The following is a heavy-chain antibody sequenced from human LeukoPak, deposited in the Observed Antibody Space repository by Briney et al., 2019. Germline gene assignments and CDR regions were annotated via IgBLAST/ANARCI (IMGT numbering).Heavy chain of an antibody. D-gene: IGHD1-1*01. J-gene: IGHJ4*02. Sequence: KFQGRVTITRDTSASTAYMELSSLRSEDTAVYYCARPHGDWNDDYFDHWGQGTLVTVSS. V-gene: IGHV1-3*01. CDR3: ARPHGDWNDDYFDH.